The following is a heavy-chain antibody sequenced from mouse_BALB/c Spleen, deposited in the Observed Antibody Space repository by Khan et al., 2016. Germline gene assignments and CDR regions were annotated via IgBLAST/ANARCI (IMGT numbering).Heavy chain of an antibody. CDR2: INTYTGES. Sequence: QIQLVQSGPELKKPGATVKVSCKASGYTFTTYRMNWVKQTPRQGLQWIGWINTYTGESTYADDFKGRFAFSLDTSASTAYLQINNLENEETAICFYARRWWYGVIDYWGQGTSVTVSS. D-gene: IGHD1-1*02. CDR1: GYTFTTYR. J-gene: IGHJ4*01. CDR3: ARRWWYGVIDY. V-gene: IGHV9-3-1*01.